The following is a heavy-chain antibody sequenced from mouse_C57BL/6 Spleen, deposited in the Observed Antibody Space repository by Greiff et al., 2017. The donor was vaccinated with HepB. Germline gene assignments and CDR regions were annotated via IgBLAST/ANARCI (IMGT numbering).Heavy chain of an antibody. CDR2: IDPSDSYT. CDR3: ARSHYSNYYYAMDY. CDR1: GYTFTSYW. Sequence: QVQLQQPGAELVMPGASVKLSCKASGYTFTSYWMHWVKQRPGQGLEWIGEIDPSDSYTNYNQKFKGKSTLTVDKSSSTAYMQLSSLTSEDSAVYYCARSHYSNYYYAMDYWGQGTSVTVSS. D-gene: IGHD2-5*01. J-gene: IGHJ4*01. V-gene: IGHV1-69*01.